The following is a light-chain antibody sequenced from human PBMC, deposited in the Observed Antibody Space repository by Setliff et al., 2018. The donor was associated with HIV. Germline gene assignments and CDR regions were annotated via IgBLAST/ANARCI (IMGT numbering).Light chain of an antibody. CDR1: NIGSKS. CDR3: CSYAGSYTYI. CDR2: DNS. J-gene: IGLJ1*01. V-gene: IGLV3-21*03. Sequence: SYELTQPPSVSVAPGKTARITCGVNNIGSKSVHWYQQKPGQAPVLVVYDNSDRPSGIPERFSGSNSGNTASLTIPGLQAEDEADYYCCSYAGSYTYIFGTGTKVTVL.